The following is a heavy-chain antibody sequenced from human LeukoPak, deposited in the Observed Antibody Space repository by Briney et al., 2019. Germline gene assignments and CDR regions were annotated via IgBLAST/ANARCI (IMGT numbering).Heavy chain of an antibody. Sequence: SETLPLTWTVSGXSISSYYWSWIRQPPGKGLEWIAYIYYSGSTNYNPSLKSRVTISVDTSKNQFSLKLSSVTAADTAVYYCATQHYDILTGYPRWFDPWGQGTLVTVSS. CDR1: GXSISSYY. D-gene: IGHD3-9*01. CDR2: IYYSGST. V-gene: IGHV4-59*08. J-gene: IGHJ5*02. CDR3: ATQHYDILTGYPRWFDP.